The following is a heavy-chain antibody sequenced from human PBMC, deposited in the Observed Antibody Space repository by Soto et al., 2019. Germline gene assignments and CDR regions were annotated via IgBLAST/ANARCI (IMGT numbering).Heavy chain of an antibody. V-gene: IGHV3-33*01. Sequence: QVQLVESGGGVVQPGRSLRLSCAASGFTFSNNGMHWVRQAPGKGLEWVAVIWYDGINKYYADSVKGRFIISRDNSKNTVYLQMNSLRAKDTAVYYSARDRVLMEDGLDVWGQGTTVTVSS. CDR3: ARDRVLMEDGLDV. J-gene: IGHJ6*02. D-gene: IGHD3-10*01. CDR2: IWYDGINK. CDR1: GFTFSNNG.